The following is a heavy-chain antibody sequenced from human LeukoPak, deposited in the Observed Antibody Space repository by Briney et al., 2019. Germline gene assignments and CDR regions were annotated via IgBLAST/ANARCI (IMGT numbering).Heavy chain of an antibody. CDR1: GGSISSYY. D-gene: IGHD1-26*01. J-gene: IGHJ5*02. V-gene: IGHV4-59*01. CDR3: ARGEAVGAYSNWFDP. Sequence: PSETLSLTCTVSGGSISSYYWSWIRQPPGKGLEWIGYIYYSGSTNYNPSLKSRVTISVDTSKNQFSLKLSSVTAADTAVYYCARGEAVGAYSNWFDPWGQGTLVTVSS. CDR2: IYYSGST.